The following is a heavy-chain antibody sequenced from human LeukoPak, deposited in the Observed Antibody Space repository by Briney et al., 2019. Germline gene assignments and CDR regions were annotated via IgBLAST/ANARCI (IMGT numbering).Heavy chain of an antibody. CDR3: ARDKGDYDTSGSLFVF. V-gene: IGHV3-7*03. D-gene: IGHD3-22*01. CDR1: GFTFSSYG. Sequence: GRSLRLSCAASGFTFSSYGMHWVRQVPRKGLEWVANIKQDGSEKYYVDSVKGRFTISRDNAKNSLYLQMNSLRAEDTAVYYCARDKGDYDTSGSLFVFGGQGTLVTVSS. CDR2: IKQDGSEK. J-gene: IGHJ4*02.